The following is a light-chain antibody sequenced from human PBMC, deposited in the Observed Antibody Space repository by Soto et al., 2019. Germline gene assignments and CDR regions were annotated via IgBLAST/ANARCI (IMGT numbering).Light chain of an antibody. CDR2: GAS. CDR1: QSVSSN. V-gene: IGKV3-15*01. J-gene: IGKJ4*01. Sequence: EIVMTQSTATLSVSPGERATLSCRASQSVSSNLAWYQQKPGQAPRLLIYGASTRATGIPARFSGSGSGTEFSLTISSLQSADFAVYYCQQYNNWPPHTFGGGTKVEIK. CDR3: QQYNNWPPHT.